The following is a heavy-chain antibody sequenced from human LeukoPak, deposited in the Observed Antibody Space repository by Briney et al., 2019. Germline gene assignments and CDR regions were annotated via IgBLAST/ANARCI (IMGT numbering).Heavy chain of an antibody. CDR1: GYTFTSYA. CDR3: ARGSRYYYDSSGYYYFFDY. D-gene: IGHD3-22*01. Sequence: GASVKVSCKASGYTFTSYAMNWVRQAPGQGLEWMGWINTNTGNPTYAQGFTGRFVFSLDTSVSTAYLQINSLKVEDTAVYYCARGSRYYYDSSGYYYFFDYWGQGTLVTVSS. J-gene: IGHJ4*02. CDR2: INTNTGNP. V-gene: IGHV7-4-1*02.